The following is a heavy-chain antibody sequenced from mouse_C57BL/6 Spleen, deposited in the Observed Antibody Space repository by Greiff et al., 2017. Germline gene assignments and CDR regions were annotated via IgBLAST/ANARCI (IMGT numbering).Heavy chain of an antibody. J-gene: IGHJ1*03. Sequence: EVKLVEPGGDLVKPGGSLKLSCAASGFTFSSYGMSWVRQTPDKRLEWVATISSGGSYTYYPDSLKGRFTISRDNAKNTLYLQMSSLKSEDTAMYYCARQEGMGNSWYYGVWGTGTTVTVSS. CDR2: ISSGGSYT. V-gene: IGHV5-6*01. CDR3: ARQEGMGNSWYYGV. CDR1: GFTFSSYG. D-gene: IGHD2-1*01.